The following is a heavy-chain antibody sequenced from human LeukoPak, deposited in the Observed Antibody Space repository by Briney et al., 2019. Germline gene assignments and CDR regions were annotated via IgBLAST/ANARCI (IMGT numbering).Heavy chain of an antibody. CDR3: ARLGRGSGWYRGWFDP. J-gene: IGHJ5*02. V-gene: IGHV5-51*01. CDR1: GYSFTSYW. D-gene: IGHD6-19*01. CDR2: IYPGDSDT. Sequence: GESLQISCKGSGYSFTSYWIGWVRQMPGKGLEWMGIIYPGDSDTRYSPSFQGQVTISADKSISTAYLQWSSLKASDTAMYYCARLGRGSGWYRGWFDPWGQGTLVTVSS.